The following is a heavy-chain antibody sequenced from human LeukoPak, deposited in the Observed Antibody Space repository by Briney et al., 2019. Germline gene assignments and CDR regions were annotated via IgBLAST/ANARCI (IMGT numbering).Heavy chain of an antibody. CDR1: GFTFSSYA. V-gene: IGHV3-23*01. D-gene: IGHD5-12*01. CDR3: ALDIVATISATDFDY. J-gene: IGHJ4*02. Sequence: PGGSLRLSCAASGFTFSSYAMSWVRQAPGKGLEWVSAISGSGGSTYYADSVKGRFTISRDNSKNTLYLQMNSLRAEDTAVYYCALDIVATISATDFDYWGQGTLVTVSS. CDR2: ISGSGGST.